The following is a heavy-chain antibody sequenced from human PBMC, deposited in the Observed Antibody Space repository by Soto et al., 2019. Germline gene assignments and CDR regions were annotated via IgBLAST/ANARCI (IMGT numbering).Heavy chain of an antibody. D-gene: IGHD3-10*01. CDR2: IKRDGSEK. Sequence: EVQLVESGGGLVQPGGSLRLSCAASGFTFSDYWMSWVRQAPGKGLECVANIKRDGSEKSYVDPVKGRFTISRDNAKNSLYLQMNSLRAEDTAVYYCATSMGRGGNDYWGQGTLVTVSS. J-gene: IGHJ4*02. V-gene: IGHV3-7*05. CDR3: ATSMGRGGNDY. CDR1: GFTFSDYW.